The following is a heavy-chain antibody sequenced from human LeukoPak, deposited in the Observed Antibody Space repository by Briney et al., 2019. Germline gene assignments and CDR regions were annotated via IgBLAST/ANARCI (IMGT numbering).Heavy chain of an antibody. D-gene: IGHD2-8*02. CDR3: ARYTGGGRTGYYYYYYMDV. Sequence: PSETLSLTCTVSGGSISSGSYYWSWIRQPAGKGLEWIGRIYTSGSTNYNPSLKSRVTISVDTSKNQFSLKLSSVTAADTAVYYCARYTGGGRTGYYYYYYMDVWGKGTTVTVSS. V-gene: IGHV4-61*02. CDR1: GGSISSGSYY. CDR2: IYTSGST. J-gene: IGHJ6*03.